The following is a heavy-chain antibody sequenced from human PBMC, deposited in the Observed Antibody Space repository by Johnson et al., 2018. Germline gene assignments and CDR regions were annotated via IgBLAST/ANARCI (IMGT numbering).Heavy chain of an antibody. CDR1: GFTFSSYG. D-gene: IGHD2-2*01. Sequence: QVQLVQSGGGVVQPGRSLRLSCAASGFTFSSYGMHWVRQAPGKGLEWVAVIWYDGSNKYYADSVKGRFTISRDNSQNTLYLQMNSRRAEDTAVYYCAKMDQLLYYYYYFYMDVWGKGTTVTVSS. CDR3: AKMDQLLYYYYYFYMDV. CDR2: IWYDGSNK. V-gene: IGHV3-33*03. J-gene: IGHJ6*03.